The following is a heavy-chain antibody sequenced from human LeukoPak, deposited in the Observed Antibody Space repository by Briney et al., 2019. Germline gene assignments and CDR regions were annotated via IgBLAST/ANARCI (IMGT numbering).Heavy chain of an antibody. CDR2: IKSDGSST. CDR3: AILSPRDHSGSSNAFNY. V-gene: IGHV3-74*01. D-gene: IGHD1-26*01. J-gene: IGHJ4*02. CDR1: GFTFSTYW. Sequence: GGSLRLSCAASGFTFSTYWMHWVRQAPGKGLVWVSRIKSDGSSTSYADSVKGRFTVSRDNAQNTVYLQMNSLRAEDTAVYHCAILSPRDHSGSSNAFNYWGQGTLVTVSS.